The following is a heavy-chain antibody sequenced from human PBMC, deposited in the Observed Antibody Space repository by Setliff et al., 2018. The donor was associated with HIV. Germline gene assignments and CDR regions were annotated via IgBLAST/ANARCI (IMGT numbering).Heavy chain of an antibody. CDR1: GYTFTNYD. CDR2: MKPDSGLT. CDR3: ARGSFGGSYSSF. J-gene: IGHJ4*02. Sequence: ASVKVSCKASGYTFTNYDINWVRQVPGQGLEWMGRMKPDSGLTDYAPKLQGRVIMTRNTSITTAYIQVTRLRSDDTAVYYGARGSFGGSYSSFWGQGTLVTVSS. D-gene: IGHD1-26*01. V-gene: IGHV1-8*01.